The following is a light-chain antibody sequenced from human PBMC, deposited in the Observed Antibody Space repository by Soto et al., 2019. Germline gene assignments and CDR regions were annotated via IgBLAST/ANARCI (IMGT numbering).Light chain of an antibody. CDR2: KAS. CDR3: QQYDSYPWT. J-gene: IGKJ1*01. CDR1: QSISSW. Sequence: DIQMTQSPSTLSASVGDRVTITCRASQSISSWLAWYQQKSGKAPKLLIYKASSLESGVPSRFSGSGSGTEFTLTISNLQPDDFATYYCQQYDSYPWTFGQGTKVEIK. V-gene: IGKV1-5*03.